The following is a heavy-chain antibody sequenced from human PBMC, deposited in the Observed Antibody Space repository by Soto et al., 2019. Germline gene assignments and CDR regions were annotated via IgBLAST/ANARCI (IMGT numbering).Heavy chain of an antibody. J-gene: IGHJ6*02. D-gene: IGHD2-2*01. V-gene: IGHV3-30-3*01. CDR2: ISYDGSNK. CDR1: GFTFSSYA. CDR3: ASLYCSSTSCYSYYYGMDV. Sequence: QVQLVESGGGVVQPGRSLRLSCAASGFTFSSYAMHWVRQAPGKGLEWVAVISYDGSNKYYADSVKGRFTISRDNSKNTLYLQMNRLRAEDTAVYYCASLYCSSTSCYSYYYGMDVWGQGTTVTVSS.